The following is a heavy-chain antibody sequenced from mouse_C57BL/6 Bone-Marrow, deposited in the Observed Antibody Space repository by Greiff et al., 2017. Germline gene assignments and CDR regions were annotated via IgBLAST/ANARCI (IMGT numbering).Heavy chain of an antibody. V-gene: IGHV5-9-1*02. CDR3: TRVTTVVPYYFDY. CDR1: GFTFSSYA. D-gene: IGHD1-1*01. Sequence: VQLKESGEGLVKPGGSLKLSCAASGFTFSSYAMSWVRQTPEKRLEWVAYISSGGDYIYYADTVKGRFTISRDNARNTLYLQMSSLKSEDTAMYYCTRVTTVVPYYFDYWGQGTTLTVSS. CDR2: ISSGGDYI. J-gene: IGHJ2*01.